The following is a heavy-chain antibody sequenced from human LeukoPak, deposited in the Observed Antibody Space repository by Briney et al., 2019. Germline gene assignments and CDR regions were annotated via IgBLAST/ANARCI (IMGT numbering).Heavy chain of an antibody. CDR2: INYSGTT. J-gene: IGHJ4*02. Sequence: PSETLSLTCTVSGASISNNFYYWRWIRQPPGRGVWWIGSINYSGTTYYSPSLKSRVTISADTTKNQFSLRLSPVTAADTAVYYCARRHPTSKYFESWGQGTLVTVSS. V-gene: IGHV4-39*01. CDR1: GASISNNFYY. D-gene: IGHD5-12*01. CDR3: ARRHPTSKYFES.